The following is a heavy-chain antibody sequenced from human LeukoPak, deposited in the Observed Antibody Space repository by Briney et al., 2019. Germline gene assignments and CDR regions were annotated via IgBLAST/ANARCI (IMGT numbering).Heavy chain of an antibody. CDR1: GFTFSNYE. CDR2: ISSSGGSV. V-gene: IGHV3-48*03. J-gene: IGHJ5*02. Sequence: GGSLRLSCAASGFTFSNYEMNWVRQAPGKGLEWVSYISSSGGSVYYADSVKGRFTISRDNGKNSLYLQMSSLRAEDTAVYYCGRVGYDILTGYRLRFDPWGQGTLVTVSS. CDR3: GRVGYDILTGYRLRFDP. D-gene: IGHD3-9*01.